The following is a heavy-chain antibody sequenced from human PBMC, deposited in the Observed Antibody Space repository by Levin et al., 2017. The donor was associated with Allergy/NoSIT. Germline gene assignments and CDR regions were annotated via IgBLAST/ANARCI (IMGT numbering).Heavy chain of an antibody. CDR1: GFTFSGSV. CDR2: IRSKTHSYAT. CDR3: TRDRNNWFDP. Sequence: GGSLRLSCAASGFTFSGSVMHWVRQASGKGLEWVGRIRSKTHSYATAYAASVKGRFTISRYDSKNTAYLQMNSLKTEDTAVYYCTRDRNNWFDPWGQGTLVTVSS. V-gene: IGHV3-73*01. J-gene: IGHJ5*02.